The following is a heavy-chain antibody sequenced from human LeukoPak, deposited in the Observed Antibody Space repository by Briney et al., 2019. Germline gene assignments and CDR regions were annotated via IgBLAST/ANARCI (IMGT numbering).Heavy chain of an antibody. CDR1: GDTISSYY. CDR2: IYTSGST. Sequence: PSETLSLTCTVSGDTISSYYGNWIRQPAGKGLEWIGRIYTSGSTNYDPSLKSRVTMSVDTSKNQFSLKLTSVTAADTAVYYCARERYGDYYFDYWGQGTLVTVSS. CDR3: ARERYGDYYFDY. D-gene: IGHD4-17*01. J-gene: IGHJ4*02. V-gene: IGHV4-4*07.